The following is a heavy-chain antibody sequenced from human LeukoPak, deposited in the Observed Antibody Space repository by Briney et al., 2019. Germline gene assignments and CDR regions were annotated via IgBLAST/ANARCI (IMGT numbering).Heavy chain of an antibody. V-gene: IGHV4-59*12. D-gene: IGHD6-6*01. CDR3: ARDRLNWFDP. J-gene: IGHJ5*02. Sequence: SETLSLTCTVSGGSISSYYWSWIRQPPGKGLEWIGYIYYSGSTNYNPSLKSRVTISVDTSKNQFSLKLSSVTAADTAVYYCARDRLNWFDPWGQGTLVTVSS. CDR1: GGSISSYY. CDR2: IYYSGST.